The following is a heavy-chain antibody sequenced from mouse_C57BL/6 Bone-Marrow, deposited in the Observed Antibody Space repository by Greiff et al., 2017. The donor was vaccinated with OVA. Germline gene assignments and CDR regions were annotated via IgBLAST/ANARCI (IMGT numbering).Heavy chain of an antibody. Sequence: VQLQQSGPELVKPGASVKISCKASGYTFTDYYMNWVKQSHGKSLEWIGDINPNNGGTSYNQKFKGKATLTVDKSSSTAYMELRSLTSEDSAVYDCAGTSLLRGNYFDDWGQGTTLTVSS. CDR3: AGTSLLRGNYFDD. D-gene: IGHD1-2*01. J-gene: IGHJ2*01. CDR2: INPNNGGT. CDR1: GYTFTDYY. V-gene: IGHV1-26*01.